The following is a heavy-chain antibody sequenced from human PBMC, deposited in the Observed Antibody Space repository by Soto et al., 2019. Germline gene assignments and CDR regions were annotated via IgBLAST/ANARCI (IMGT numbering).Heavy chain of an antibody. Sequence: GGSLRLSCTVSGFTFGDYALSWFRQAPGKGLEWVGFIRSKAYGGTTEYAASVKGRFTISRDDSKSIAHLQMNTLKTEDTAVYYCTRGDIVVVPDRDAFDVWGQGTMVTV. CDR2: IRSKAYGGTT. V-gene: IGHV3-49*03. J-gene: IGHJ3*01. CDR3: TRGDIVVVPDRDAFDV. CDR1: GFTFGDYA. D-gene: IGHD2-2*01.